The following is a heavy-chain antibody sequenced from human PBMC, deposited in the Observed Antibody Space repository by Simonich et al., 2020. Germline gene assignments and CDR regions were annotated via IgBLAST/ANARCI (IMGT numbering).Heavy chain of an antibody. Sequence: QVQLQQWGAGLLKPSETLSLTCAVYGGSFSGYYWSWIRQPPGKGLGWIGEINHSGSTNYNPSLNSRVTISVDTSKNQFSLKRSSVTAADTAVYYCARGLRVAAAGTAFQHWGQGTLVTVSS. CDR3: ARGLRVAAAGTAFQH. V-gene: IGHV4-34*01. J-gene: IGHJ1*01. CDR1: GGSFSGYY. CDR2: INHSGST. D-gene: IGHD6-13*01.